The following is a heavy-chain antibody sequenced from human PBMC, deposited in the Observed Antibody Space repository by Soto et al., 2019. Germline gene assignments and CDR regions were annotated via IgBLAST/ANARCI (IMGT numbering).Heavy chain of an antibody. D-gene: IGHD3-3*01. CDR3: ARVRWSGHNTVRFDP. CDR2: IKQDGSEK. Sequence: HPGGSLRLSCAASGFTVSSYWMSWVRQAPGKGLEWVANIKQDGSEKYYVDSVKGRFTISRDNAKNSLYLQMNSLRAEDTAVYYCARVRWSGHNTVRFDPWGNGTLVTVSS. V-gene: IGHV3-7*01. CDR1: GFTVSSYW. J-gene: IGHJ5*02.